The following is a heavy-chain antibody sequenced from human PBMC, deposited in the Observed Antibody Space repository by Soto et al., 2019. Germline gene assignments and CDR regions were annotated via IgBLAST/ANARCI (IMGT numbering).Heavy chain of an antibody. CDR3: ATPYYFNH. Sequence: GGALRLSCVASGFMCSAYTMNWVRQAPGKGLEWLSSISDDSSYIDYADSLRGRFTVSRDNARNSLYLQIDSLGVEDTAVYYCATPYYFNHWGPGTLVTVSS. V-gene: IGHV3-21*06. J-gene: IGHJ1*01. CDR2: ISDDSSYI. CDR1: GFMCSAYT. D-gene: IGHD3-16*01.